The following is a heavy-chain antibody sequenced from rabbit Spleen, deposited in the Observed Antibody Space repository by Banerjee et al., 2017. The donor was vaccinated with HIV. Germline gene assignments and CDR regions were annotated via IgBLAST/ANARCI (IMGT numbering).Heavy chain of an antibody. Sequence: QELLVESGGGLVQPEGSLTLSCKASGLDFSSSYWICWVRQAPGKGLEWIACIYVGSGGCTKSASWANGRFTISKTSSTTVTLQMTSLTVADTATYFCARDSGSSFSSYGMDLWGPGTLVTVS. CDR1: GLDFSSSYW. J-gene: IGHJ6*01. CDR3: ARDSGSSFSSYGMDL. CDR2: IYVGSGGCT. V-gene: IGHV1S45*01. D-gene: IGHD8-1*01.